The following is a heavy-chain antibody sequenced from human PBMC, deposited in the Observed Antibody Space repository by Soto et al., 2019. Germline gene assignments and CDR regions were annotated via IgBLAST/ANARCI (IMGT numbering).Heavy chain of an antibody. CDR2: ISAYNGNT. CDR3: ARDIQVYYYYGMDV. V-gene: IGHV1-18*04. CDR1: GYTFTSYG. J-gene: IGHJ6*02. Sequence: ASVKVSCKASGYTFTSYGISWVRQAPGQGLEWMGWISAYNGNTNYAQKLQGRVTMTTDTSTSTAYRELSSLRSEDTAVYYCARDIQVYYYYGMDVWGQGTTVTVSS.